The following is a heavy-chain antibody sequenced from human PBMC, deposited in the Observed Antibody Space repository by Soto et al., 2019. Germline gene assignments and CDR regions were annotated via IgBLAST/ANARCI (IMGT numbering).Heavy chain of an antibody. CDR3: AKVTGYCSSSSCRRDFYYYYGMDV. CDR1: GFTFSSYG. Sequence: QVQLVESGGGVVQPGRSLRLSCAASGFTFSSYGMHWVRQAPGKGLEWVAGISHDGSEKYYADSVKGRFTISRDNPKNTLYLQMNSLRAEDTAVYYCAKVTGYCSSSSCRRDFYYYYGMDVWGQGTTVTVSS. V-gene: IGHV3-30*18. D-gene: IGHD2-2*01. J-gene: IGHJ6*02. CDR2: ISHDGSEK.